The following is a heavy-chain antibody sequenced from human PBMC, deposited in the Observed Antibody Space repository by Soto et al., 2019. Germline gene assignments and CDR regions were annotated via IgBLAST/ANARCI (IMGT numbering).Heavy chain of an antibody. Sequence: QVQLVQSGAEVKKPGASVKVSCKASGYTFTSYGISWVRQAPGQGLGWMGWLSAYNGNTNYAQKLQGRVNMTTDITTSTAYIELRSLRSDDTAVYYCARDGEYWRALELVPGYWGQGTLVTASS. D-gene: IGHD1-7*01. CDR1: GYTFTSYG. CDR2: LSAYNGNT. V-gene: IGHV1-18*04. J-gene: IGHJ4*02. CDR3: ARDGEYWRALELVPGY.